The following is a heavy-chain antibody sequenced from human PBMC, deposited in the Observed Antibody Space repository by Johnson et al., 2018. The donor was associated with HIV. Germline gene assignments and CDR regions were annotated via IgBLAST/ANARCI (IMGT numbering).Heavy chain of an antibody. CDR2: ISYDGSNK. Sequence: VQLVESGGAVVQPGRSLRLSCAASGFTFNSHGMHWVRQAPGKGLEWVAVISYDGSNKYYTDSVKGRFTISRDNSKNTLYLQMNSLRAEDTAVYYCAREGTYYYDNSGYNDAFDVWGQGTMVTVSS. D-gene: IGHD3-22*01. CDR3: AREGTYYYDNSGYNDAFDV. V-gene: IGHV3-30*03. J-gene: IGHJ3*01. CDR1: GFTFNSHG.